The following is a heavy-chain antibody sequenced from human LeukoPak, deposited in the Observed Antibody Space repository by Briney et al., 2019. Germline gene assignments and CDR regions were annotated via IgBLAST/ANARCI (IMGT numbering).Heavy chain of an antibody. Sequence: ASVKVSCKASGGTFSSYAISWVRQAPGQGLEWMGRIIPIFGTANYAQKFQGRVTITTDESTSTAYMELSSLRSEDTAVYYCARDSRDYGDYYFDYWGQGTLVTVSS. D-gene: IGHD4-17*01. CDR1: GGTFSSYA. J-gene: IGHJ4*02. CDR2: IIPIFGTA. V-gene: IGHV1-69*05. CDR3: ARDSRDYGDYYFDY.